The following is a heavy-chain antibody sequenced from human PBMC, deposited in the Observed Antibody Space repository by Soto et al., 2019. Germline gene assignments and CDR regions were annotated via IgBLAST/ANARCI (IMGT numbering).Heavy chain of an antibody. J-gene: IGHJ6*02. Sequence: GESLKISCKGSGYSFTSYWIGWVRQMPGKGLEWMGIIYPGDSDTRYSPSFQGQVTISADKSISTAYLQWSSLKASDTAMYYCARQVTGDYYYYGMDVWGQGTTVTVSS. CDR1: GYSFTSYW. D-gene: IGHD1-20*01. CDR2: IYPGDSDT. V-gene: IGHV5-51*01. CDR3: ARQVTGDYYYYGMDV.